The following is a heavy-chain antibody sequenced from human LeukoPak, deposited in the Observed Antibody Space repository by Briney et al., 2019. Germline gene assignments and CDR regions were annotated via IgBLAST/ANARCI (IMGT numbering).Heavy chain of an antibody. Sequence: GGSLRLSCITSGLNFSVYYMTWLRQAPGNGLGAPGNGLEWLSHIIKTGTSVYYADSVRGRFTISRDNAKNSLYLLMNNLRAEDTAVYYCVAGVALDYWGQGALVTVSS. D-gene: IGHD3-3*01. J-gene: IGHJ4*02. CDR3: VAGVALDY. V-gene: IGHV3-11*01. CDR1: GLNFSVYY. CDR2: IIKTGTSV.